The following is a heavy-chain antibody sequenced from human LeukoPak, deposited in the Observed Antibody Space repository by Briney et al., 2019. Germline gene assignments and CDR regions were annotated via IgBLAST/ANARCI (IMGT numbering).Heavy chain of an antibody. Sequence: GGSLRLSCAASGFTFSSYSMTWVRQRPGKGLEWVSSMSSGGTYIYYADSVRGRFTISRDNAKNSLYLIMNSLRAEDTAVYYCARDRPTGASRLFVVQWGQGTLVTVSS. J-gene: IGHJ4*02. V-gene: IGHV3-21*01. CDR2: MSSGGTYI. D-gene: IGHD3-3*01. CDR3: ARDRPTGASRLFVVQ. CDR1: GFTFSSYS.